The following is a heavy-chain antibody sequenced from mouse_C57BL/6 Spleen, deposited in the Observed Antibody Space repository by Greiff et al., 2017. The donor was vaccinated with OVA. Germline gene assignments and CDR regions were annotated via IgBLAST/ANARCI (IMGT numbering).Heavy chain of an antibody. CDR3: ARAGGNGLDC. D-gene: IGHD1-1*02. Sequence: QVQLQQSGPELVKPGASVKISCKASGYAFSSSWMNWVKQRPGTGLEWIGRIYPGDGDTNYNGKFKGKATLTADKSSSTAYMQLSSLTSEDSAVYFCARAGGNGLDCGGEGTTLTVAA. V-gene: IGHV1-82*01. J-gene: IGHJ2*01. CDR2: IYPGDGDT. CDR1: GYAFSSSW.